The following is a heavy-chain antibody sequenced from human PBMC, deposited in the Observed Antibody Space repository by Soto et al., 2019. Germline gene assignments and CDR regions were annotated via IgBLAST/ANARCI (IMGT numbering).Heavy chain of an antibody. Sequence: HPGGSLRLSCAASGFPFSDHYIDWVRQAPGKGLEWIGRSRNKAKTYTTEYAASVKRRFTISRDDSKKSLYLQMNSLKTEDTAVYYCTTDSYFTLKLVRFDYWGLGTLVTVSS. V-gene: IGHV3-72*01. CDR2: SRNKAKTYTT. CDR3: TTDSYFTLKLVRFDY. J-gene: IGHJ4*01. D-gene: IGHD3-22*01. CDR1: GFPFSDHY.